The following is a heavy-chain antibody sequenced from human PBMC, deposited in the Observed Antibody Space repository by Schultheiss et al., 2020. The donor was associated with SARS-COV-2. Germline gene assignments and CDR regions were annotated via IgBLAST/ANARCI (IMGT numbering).Heavy chain of an antibody. V-gene: IGHV3-30-3*01. D-gene: IGHD1-26*01. CDR3: ARVIIKFLVGATAFDY. CDR2: ISYDGSNK. J-gene: IGHJ4*02. Sequence: GESLKISCAASGFTFSSYAMHWVRQAPGKGLEWVAVISYDGSNKYYADSVKGRFTISRDNSKNTLYLQMNSLRAEDTAVYYCARVIIKFLVGATAFDYWGQGTLVTVSS. CDR1: GFTFSSYA.